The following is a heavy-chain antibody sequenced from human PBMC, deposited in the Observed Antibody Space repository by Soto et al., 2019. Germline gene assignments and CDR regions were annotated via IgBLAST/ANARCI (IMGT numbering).Heavy chain of an antibody. CDR2: ISANIGTT. V-gene: IGHV1-18*01. J-gene: IGHJ5*02. Sequence: ASVKGSCKASGGTLSSYAISWVRQAPGQGLEWMGGISANIGTTNYAQKLQGRVTMTTDTSTSTAYMELRSLRSEDTAVYYCASEYFGNLEWYDPWGQGTLVTVSS. CDR3: ASEYFGNLEWYDP. D-gene: IGHD3-10*01. CDR1: GGTLSSYA.